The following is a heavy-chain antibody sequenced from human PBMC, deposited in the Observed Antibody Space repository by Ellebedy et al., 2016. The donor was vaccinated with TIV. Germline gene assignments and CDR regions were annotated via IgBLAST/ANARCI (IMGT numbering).Heavy chain of an antibody. CDR1: GDTFGSYV. D-gene: IGHD7-27*01. V-gene: IGHV1-69*10. Sequence: AASVKVSCKASGDTFGSYVISWVRQAPGQGLEWMGEIIPFLDTVNYAKKFQGRVTLTADKSTITAYMELSSLTSDDTAMYYCAVLSSGNWGNYFDFWGQGTLVTVSS. CDR3: AVLSSGNWGNYFDF. J-gene: IGHJ4*02. CDR2: IIPFLDTV.